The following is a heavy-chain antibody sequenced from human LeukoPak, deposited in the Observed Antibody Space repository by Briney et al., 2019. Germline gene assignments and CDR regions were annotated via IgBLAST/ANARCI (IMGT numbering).Heavy chain of an antibody. J-gene: IGHJ6*03. V-gene: IGHV4-39*07. Sequence: SETLSLTCTVSGGSISSDSYYWGWIRQPPGKGLEWLGRIYYSGSTYYNPSLKSRVTISVDTSKNQFSLKLSSVTAADTAVYYCARDVPYYYMDVWGKGTTVTVSS. CDR1: GGSISSDSYY. CDR3: ARDVPYYYMDV. CDR2: IYYSGST.